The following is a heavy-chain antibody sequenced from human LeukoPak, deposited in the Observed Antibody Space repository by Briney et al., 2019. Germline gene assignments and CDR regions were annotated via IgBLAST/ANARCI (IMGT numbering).Heavy chain of an antibody. J-gene: IGHJ3*02. CDR3: ASKYYYDSSGRYAFDI. CDR2: ISAYNGNT. Sequence: ASVKVSCKASGYTFTSYGFSWARQAPGQGLEWMGWISAYNGNTNYAQKLQGRVTMTTDTSTSTAYMELRSLRSDDTAVYYCASKYYYDSSGRYAFDIWGQGTMVTVSS. D-gene: IGHD3-22*01. CDR1: GYTFTSYG. V-gene: IGHV1-18*01.